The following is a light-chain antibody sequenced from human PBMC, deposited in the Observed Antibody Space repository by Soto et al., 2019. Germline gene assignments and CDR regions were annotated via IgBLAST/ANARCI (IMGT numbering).Light chain of an antibody. CDR1: SSDFGGYNY. Sequence: QSALTQPPSASGSPGQSVTISCTGTSSDFGGYNYDSWYQQHPGKAPKLVIYEVTKRPSGVPDRFSGSKSGNTASLTVSGLQAEDEADYYCSSYVGSMVFGGGTKLTVL. J-gene: IGLJ2*01. V-gene: IGLV2-8*01. CDR2: EVT. CDR3: SSYVGSMV.